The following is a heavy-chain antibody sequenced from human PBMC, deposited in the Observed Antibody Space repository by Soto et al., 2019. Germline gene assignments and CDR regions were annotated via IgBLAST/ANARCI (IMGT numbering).Heavy chain of an antibody. CDR3: ARANWYSEY. J-gene: IGHJ4*02. V-gene: IGHV4-59*11. CDR1: GGSINNHC. CDR2: VYYTGST. D-gene: IGHD7-27*01. Sequence: QVHLQESGPGLVKPSETLSLTCSVSGGSINNHCWSWIRQPPGKGLEWIGYVYYTGSTNYNPSLKSRVTMSVDTSKNQFSLNLTSLTAADTAIYYCARANWYSEYWGQGTLVTVSS.